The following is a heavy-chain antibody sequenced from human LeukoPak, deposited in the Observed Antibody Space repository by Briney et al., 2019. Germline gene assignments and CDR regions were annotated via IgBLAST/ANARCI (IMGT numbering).Heavy chain of an antibody. Sequence: GESLKISCKGSGYSFTSFWIGWVRQMPGKGLEWMGIIYPGDSDIRYSPSFQGQVTISADKSISTAYLQWSSLKASDTAMYYCARQEYCSGGSCYTWFDPWGQGTLVTVSS. CDR2: IYPGDSDI. J-gene: IGHJ5*02. V-gene: IGHV5-51*01. D-gene: IGHD2-15*01. CDR1: GYSFTSFW. CDR3: ARQEYCSGGSCYTWFDP.